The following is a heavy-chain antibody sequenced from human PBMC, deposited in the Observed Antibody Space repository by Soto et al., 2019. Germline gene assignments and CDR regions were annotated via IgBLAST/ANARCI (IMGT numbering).Heavy chain of an antibody. J-gene: IGHJ3*02. D-gene: IGHD3-3*01. Sequence: EVQLVESGGGLVKPGGSLRVSCAASGFTFSKAWMSWVRQAPGKGLEWVGRIKSKTDGGTTDYAAPVKGRFTISRDDSKNTLYLKMNSLKTEYTAVYYCTTRRITIFGVVEDAFDIWGQGTMVTVSS. CDR3: TTRRITIFGVVEDAFDI. CDR2: IKSKTDGGTT. V-gene: IGHV3-15*07. CDR1: GFTFSKAW.